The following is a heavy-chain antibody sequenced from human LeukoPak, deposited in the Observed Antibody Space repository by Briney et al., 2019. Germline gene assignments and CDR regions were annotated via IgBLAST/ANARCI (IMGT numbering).Heavy chain of an antibody. V-gene: IGHV5-10-1*01. J-gene: IGHJ6*02. CDR2: IDPSDSYT. D-gene: IGHD3-9*01. CDR1: GYSFTSYW. CDR3: ARFSTHYDILTGFYYYYGMDV. Sequence: GESLKISCKGSGYSFTSYWISWVRQMPGKGLEWMGRIDPSDSYTNYSPSFQGHVTISADKSISTAYLQRSSLKASDTAMYYCARFSTHYDILTGFYYYYGMDVWGQGTTVTVSS.